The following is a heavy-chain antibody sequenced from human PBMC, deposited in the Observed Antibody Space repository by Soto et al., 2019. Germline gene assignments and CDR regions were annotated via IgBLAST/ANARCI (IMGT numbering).Heavy chain of an antibody. D-gene: IGHD5-18*01. CDR3: AKGRGYLIDS. CDR1: GFTVSSNY. CDR2: INTGGTT. V-gene: IGHV3-66*01. J-gene: IGHJ4*02. Sequence: EVQLVESGGNLVQPGGSLRLSCAASGFTVSSNYMNWVRQAPGKGLEWVSIINTGGTTYYADSVKGRFTISRDDSKNTRDLQMNSLRAEDTAVYYCAKGRGYLIDSWGQGTLVIVSS.